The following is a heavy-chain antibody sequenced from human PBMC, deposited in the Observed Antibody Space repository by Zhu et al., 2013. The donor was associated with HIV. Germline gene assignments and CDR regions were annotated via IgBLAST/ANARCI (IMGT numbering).Heavy chain of an antibody. V-gene: IGHV4-38-2*01. CDR1: GYSISSGYY. J-gene: IGHJ4*02. Sequence: QVQLQESGPGLVKPSETLSLTCAVSGYSISSGYYWGWIRQPPGKGLEWIGSIYHSGSTYYNPSLKSRVTISVDTSKNQFSLKLSSVTAADTAVYYCARSQRVAAAGTCHYWGQGTLVTVSS. D-gene: IGHD6-13*01. CDR2: IYHSGST. CDR3: ARSQRVAAAGTCHY.